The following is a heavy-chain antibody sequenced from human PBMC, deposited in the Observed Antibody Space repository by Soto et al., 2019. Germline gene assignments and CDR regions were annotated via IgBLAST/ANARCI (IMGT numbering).Heavy chain of an antibody. CDR1: GYTFTSYD. Sequence: ASVKVSCKASGYTFTSYDVNWVRQATGQRLEWMGWINAGNGNTKYSQKFQGRVTITRDTSASTAYMEVSSLRSEDTAVYYCARGASPLIDYWGQGTLVTVSS. CDR2: INAGNGNT. D-gene: IGHD3-16*01. V-gene: IGHV1-3*01. CDR3: ARGASPLIDY. J-gene: IGHJ4*02.